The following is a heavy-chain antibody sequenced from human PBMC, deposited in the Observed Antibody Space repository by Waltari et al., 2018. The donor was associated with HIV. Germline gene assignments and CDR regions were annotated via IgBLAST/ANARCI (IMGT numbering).Heavy chain of an antibody. V-gene: IGHV3-23*01. J-gene: IGHJ4*02. Sequence: EVQLLESGGDLVPPGGSLRLSCSVSGFTFTNYAMNWVRQAPGRGLEWVSTISASGESTYYADSVKGRFIISRDNSKNTLFLQMNSLRAEDTAVYFCANDQEASGWFSDGDGPNSLFHYWGQGTLVTVSS. CDR2: ISASGEST. CDR3: ANDQEASGWFSDGDGPNSLFHY. CDR1: GFTFTNYA. D-gene: IGHD6-19*01.